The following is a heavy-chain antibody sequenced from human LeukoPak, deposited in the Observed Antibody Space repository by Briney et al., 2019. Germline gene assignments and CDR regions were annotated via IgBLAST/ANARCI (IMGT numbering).Heavy chain of an antibody. V-gene: IGHV3-23*01. J-gene: IGHJ4*02. Sequence: GGSLRLSHAASGFLLSSYAMRGVRQAPGKGLEWVSGISGSGGSTYYADSVKGRFTISRDNSKNTLYLQMNRLRAEDTAVYYCAKDSYNYDILTGYDLYWGQGTLVTVSS. CDR1: GFLLSSYA. CDR2: ISGSGGST. D-gene: IGHD3-9*01. CDR3: AKDSYNYDILTGYDLY.